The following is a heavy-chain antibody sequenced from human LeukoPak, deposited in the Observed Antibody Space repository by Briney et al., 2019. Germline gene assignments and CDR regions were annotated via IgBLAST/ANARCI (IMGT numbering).Heavy chain of an antibody. J-gene: IGHJ5*02. D-gene: IGHD6-19*01. V-gene: IGHV3-23*01. CDR2: IDASGVNT. CDR1: RFTFSGYV. Sequence: GGSLRLSCAASRFTFSGYVMYWARQAPGKGLEWVSCIDASGVNTYYADSVKGRFTISRDNSNNTLYLQMNSLRAADTAVYYCAKGSGSGWYGWFDPWGQGTLVTVSS. CDR3: AKGSGSGWYGWFDP.